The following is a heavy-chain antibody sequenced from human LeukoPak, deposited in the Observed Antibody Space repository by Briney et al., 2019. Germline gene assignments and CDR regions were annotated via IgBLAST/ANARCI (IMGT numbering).Heavy chain of an antibody. CDR2: IYYSGST. CDR3: ARVNDGKYWYFDL. D-gene: IGHD1-1*01. CDR1: GGSISSHY. J-gene: IGHJ2*01. Sequence: PSETLSLTCTVSGGSISSHYWSWIRQPPGKGLEWIGYIYYSGSTNYNPSLKSRVTISVDTSKNQFSLKLSSVTAADTAVYYCARVNDGKYWYFDLWGRGTLVTVSS. V-gene: IGHV4-59*11.